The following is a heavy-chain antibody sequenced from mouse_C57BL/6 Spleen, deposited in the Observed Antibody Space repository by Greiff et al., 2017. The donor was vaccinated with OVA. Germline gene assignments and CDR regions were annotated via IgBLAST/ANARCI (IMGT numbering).Heavy chain of an antibody. CDR3: ARTDSLYAMDY. CDR1: GFTFSDYG. Sequence: DVMLVESGGGLVKPGGSLKLSCAASGFTFSDYGMHWVRQAPEKGLEWVAYISSGSSTIYYADTVKGRFTISRDNAKNTLFLQMTSLRSEDTAMYYCARTDSLYAMDYWGQGTSVTVSS. J-gene: IGHJ4*01. CDR2: ISSGSSTI. V-gene: IGHV5-17*01.